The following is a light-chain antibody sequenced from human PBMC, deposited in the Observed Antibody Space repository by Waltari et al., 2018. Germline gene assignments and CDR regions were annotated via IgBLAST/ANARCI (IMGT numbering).Light chain of an antibody. J-gene: IGKJ4*01. V-gene: IGKV1-5*03. CDR2: KVS. CDR3: QHYNSYPLT. Sequence: TCRASQSVSSWVAWYQQKPGKAPKLLIYKVSNLQSGVPARFSGSGSGTDFTLTISSLQPDDFATYYCQHYNSYPLTFGGGTKVDIK. CDR1: QSVSSW.